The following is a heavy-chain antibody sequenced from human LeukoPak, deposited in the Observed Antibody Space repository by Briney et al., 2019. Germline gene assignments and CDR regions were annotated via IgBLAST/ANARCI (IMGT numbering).Heavy chain of an antibody. CDR1: GFTFSSYA. CDR2: ISGSGGST. J-gene: IGHJ4*02. Sequence: GGSLRLSCAASGFTFSSYALSWVRQAPGKGLEWVSAISGSGGSTYYADSVKGRFTISRDNSKNTLYLQMNSLRAEDTAVYYCAKDLDYGDYASGYWGQGTLVTVSS. CDR3: AKDLDYGDYASGY. D-gene: IGHD4-17*01. V-gene: IGHV3-23*01.